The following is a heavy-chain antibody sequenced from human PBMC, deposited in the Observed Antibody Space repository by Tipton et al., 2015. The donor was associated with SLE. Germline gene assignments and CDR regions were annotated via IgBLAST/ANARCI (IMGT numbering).Heavy chain of an antibody. CDR2: INHSGST. CDR1: GGPFSGYY. D-gene: IGHD6-6*01. CDR3: ARLSIAPQIPRDY. J-gene: IGHJ4*02. V-gene: IGHV4-34*01. Sequence: TLSLTCAVYGGPFSGYYWSWIRQPPGKGRERIGEINHSGSTNYNPSLKSRVTISVDTSKNQFSLKLSSVTAADTAVYYCARLSIAPQIPRDYWGQGTLVTVSS.